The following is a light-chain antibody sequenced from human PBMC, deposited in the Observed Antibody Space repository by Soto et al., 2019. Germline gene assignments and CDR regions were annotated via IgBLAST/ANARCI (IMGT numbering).Light chain of an antibody. Sequence: EIVLTPSPGTLSSTTGETATLSCRASHSVSSSCLAWYQQKPGQAPRLLIYGASTRATGIPARFSGSGSGTEFTLTISSLQSEDFAVYYCQQYNNWPKTFGQGTKVDIK. V-gene: IGKV3-15*01. CDR1: HSVSSS. CDR2: GAS. CDR3: QQYNNWPKT. J-gene: IGKJ1*01.